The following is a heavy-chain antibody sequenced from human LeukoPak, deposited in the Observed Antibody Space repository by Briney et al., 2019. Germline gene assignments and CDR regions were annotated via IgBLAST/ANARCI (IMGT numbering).Heavy chain of an antibody. V-gene: IGHV4-4*07. CDR1: GGSISSYY. CDR3: ARDEQWLVLGYYYYGMDV. Sequence: SETLSLTCTVSGGSISSYYWSWIRQPAGKGLEWIGRIYTSGSTNYNPSPKSRVTMSVDTSKNQFSLKLSSVTAADTAVYYCARDEQWLVLGYYYYGMDVWGQGTTVTVSS. D-gene: IGHD6-19*01. J-gene: IGHJ6*02. CDR2: IYTSGST.